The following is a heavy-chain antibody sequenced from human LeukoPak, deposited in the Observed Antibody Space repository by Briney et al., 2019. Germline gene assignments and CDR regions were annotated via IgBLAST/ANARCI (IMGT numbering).Heavy chain of an antibody. CDR3: AKGATKYSYGGTDY. J-gene: IGHJ4*02. D-gene: IGHD5-18*01. CDR1: GITFSSYA. V-gene: IGHV3-23*01. CDR2: ISGSGGST. Sequence: GGSLRLSCAASGITFSSYAMSWVRQAPGKGLEWVSAISGSGGSTYYADSVKGRFTISRDNSKNTLYLQMNSLRAEDTAVYYCAKGATKYSYGGTDYWGQGTLVTVSP.